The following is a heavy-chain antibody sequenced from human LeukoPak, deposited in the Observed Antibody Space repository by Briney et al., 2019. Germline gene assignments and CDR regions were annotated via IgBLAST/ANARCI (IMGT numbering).Heavy chain of an antibody. CDR2: IYHSGST. V-gene: IGHV4-30-2*01. D-gene: IGHD6-13*01. CDR1: GGSISSGGYS. Sequence: SETLSLTCAVSGGSISSGGYSWSWIRQPPGKGLEWIGYIYHSGSTYYNPSLKSRVTISVDRSKNQFSLKLSSVTAADTAVYYCARSHSSSSYYFDYWGQGTLVTVSS. CDR3: ARSHSSSSYYFDY. J-gene: IGHJ4*02.